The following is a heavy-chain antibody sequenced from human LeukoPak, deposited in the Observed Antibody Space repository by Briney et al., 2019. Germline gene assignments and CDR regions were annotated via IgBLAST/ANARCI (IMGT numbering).Heavy chain of an antibody. D-gene: IGHD6-19*01. J-gene: IGHJ6*02. Sequence: VASVKVSCKASGYNFTIYGISWVRQAPGQGLEWMGWISAYNGNTNYAQKLQGRVTMTTDTSTSTAYMELRSLRSDDTAVYYCARDWLAPPWAVAVAGGYYGMDVWGQWTTVTVSS. CDR2: ISAYNGNT. V-gene: IGHV1-18*01. CDR3: ARDWLAPPWAVAVAGGYYGMDV. CDR1: GYNFTIYG.